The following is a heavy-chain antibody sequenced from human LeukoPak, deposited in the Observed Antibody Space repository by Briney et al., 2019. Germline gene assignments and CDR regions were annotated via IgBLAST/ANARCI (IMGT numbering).Heavy chain of an antibody. CDR2: ISGSGGNT. Sequence: GGSLRLSCAASGFTFSSYAMSWVRQAPGKGLEWVSAISGSGGNTYYADSVKGRFTISRDNAKNSLYLQMNSLRAEDTALYYCARGADYDSSPNYFDYWGQGTLVTVSS. CDR1: GFTFSSYA. CDR3: ARGADYDSSPNYFDY. D-gene: IGHD3-22*01. V-gene: IGHV3-23*01. J-gene: IGHJ4*02.